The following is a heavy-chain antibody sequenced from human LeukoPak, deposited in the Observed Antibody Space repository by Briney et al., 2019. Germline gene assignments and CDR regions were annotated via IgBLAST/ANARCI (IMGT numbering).Heavy chain of an antibody. V-gene: IGHV3-11*01. D-gene: IGHD3-9*01. CDR3: ARSIGLTGGGVDV. Sequence: GGSLRLSWAASGFTFRDYNMNWVRQAPGEGLEWVSYITNGGSTIHHADSAKGRFTISRDHAKKTLYLQMNSLRAEDTAVYYCARSIGLTGGGVDVWGQGTTVTVSS. J-gene: IGHJ6*02. CDR1: GFTFRDYN. CDR2: ITNGGSTI.